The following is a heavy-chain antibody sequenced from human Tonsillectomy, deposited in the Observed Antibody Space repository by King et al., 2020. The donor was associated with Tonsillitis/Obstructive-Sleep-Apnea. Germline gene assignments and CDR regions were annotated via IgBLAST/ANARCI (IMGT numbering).Heavy chain of an antibody. CDR2: INHSGST. CDR3: ASVHADDDYGGCWFDP. J-gene: IGHJ5*02. Sequence: VQLQQWGAGLLKPSETLSLICAVYGGSFSGYYWSWIRQPPGKGLEWIGEINHSGSTNYKPSLKSRVTISVDTSKNQFSLKLSSVTAADTAAYYCASVHADDDYGGCWFDPWGQGTLVTVSS. V-gene: IGHV4-34*01. D-gene: IGHD4-17*01. CDR1: GGSFSGYY.